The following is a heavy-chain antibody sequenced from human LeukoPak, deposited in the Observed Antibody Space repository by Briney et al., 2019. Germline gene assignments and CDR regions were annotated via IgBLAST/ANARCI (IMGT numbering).Heavy chain of an antibody. CDR3: AKAPSYYGMDV. Sequence: GRSLRLSCAASGFTFDDYAMHWVRQAPGKGLEWVSGISWNSGSIGYADSVKGRFTISRDNAKNSLYLQMDSLRAEDTALYYCAKAPSYYGMDVWGQGTTVTVSS. J-gene: IGHJ6*02. CDR2: ISWNSGSI. V-gene: IGHV3-9*01. CDR1: GFTFDDYA.